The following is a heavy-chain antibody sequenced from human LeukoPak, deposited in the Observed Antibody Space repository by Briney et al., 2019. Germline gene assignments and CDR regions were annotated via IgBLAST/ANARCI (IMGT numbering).Heavy chain of an antibody. V-gene: IGHV3-15*01. CDR1: GFTFKNAW. J-gene: IGHJ4*02. CDR2: IKSKASGGTI. CDR3: TKDRPYSGSRNFDY. Sequence: GGSLRLSCAPSGFTFKNAWMNWVRQAPGKGPEWVGRIKSKASGGTIDYAAPVKGRITISRDDSNNVLYLQMNSLKTEDTGVYYCTKDRPYSGSRNFDYWGQGTLVTVSS. D-gene: IGHD1-26*01.